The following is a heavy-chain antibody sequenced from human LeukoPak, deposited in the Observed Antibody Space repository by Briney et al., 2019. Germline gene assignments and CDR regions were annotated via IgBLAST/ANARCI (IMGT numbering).Heavy chain of an antibody. CDR3: ARGTAASHYYYYYMDV. CDR2: INHSGST. J-gene: IGHJ6*03. Sequence: SETLSLTCAVYGGSFSGYYWSWIRQPPGKGLEWIGEINHSGSTNYNPSLKSRVTISVGTSKNQFSLKLSSVTAADTAVYYCARGTAASHYYYYYMDVWGKVTTVTVSS. D-gene: IGHD6-13*01. V-gene: IGHV4-34*01. CDR1: GGSFSGYY.